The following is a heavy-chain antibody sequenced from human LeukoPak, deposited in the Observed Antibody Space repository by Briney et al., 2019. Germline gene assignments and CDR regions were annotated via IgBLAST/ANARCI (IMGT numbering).Heavy chain of an antibody. Sequence: SVKVSCKASGYTFTGYYMHWVRQAPGQGLEWMGGIIPMFDTANYAQRFQGRLTITADKSTSTGYMELSSLTSEDTAVYYCARADNWEGAKGDWGQGTMVTVSS. D-gene: IGHD3-16*01. CDR2: IIPMFDTA. V-gene: IGHV1-69*06. CDR1: GYTFTGYY. CDR3: ARADNWEGAKGD. J-gene: IGHJ3*01.